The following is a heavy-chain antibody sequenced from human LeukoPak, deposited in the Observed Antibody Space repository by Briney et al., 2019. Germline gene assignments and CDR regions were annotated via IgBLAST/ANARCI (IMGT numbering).Heavy chain of an antibody. D-gene: IGHD4-17*01. CDR3: ARDRDYGDHFDY. J-gene: IGHJ4*02. V-gene: IGHV1-2*02. CDR1: GYPFSGYY. Sequence: ASVKVSCKASGYPFSGYYLHWVRQAPGQGLEWMGRINPNTGGTNFAQKFQGRVTMTRDTSISTAYMELSRLRSDDTAVYYCARDRDYGDHFDYWGQGTLVTVSS. CDR2: INPNTGGT.